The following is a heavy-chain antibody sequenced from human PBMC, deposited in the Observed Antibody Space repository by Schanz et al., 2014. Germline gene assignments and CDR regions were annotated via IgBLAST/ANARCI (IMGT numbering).Heavy chain of an antibody. CDR1: GGSIRTYF. J-gene: IGHJ5*02. D-gene: IGHD6-19*01. CDR3: ARQYSGWSRFDP. CDR2: IYYSGST. Sequence: QVQLQKSGPGLVKPSETLSLTCSVSGGSIRTYFWAWIRQPPGKGLEWIGFIYYSGSTNYNPSLKSRVTISLDMSKTQFPLTLTSVPAADTGVYYCARQYSGWSRFDPWGQGIRVTVSS. V-gene: IGHV4-59*08.